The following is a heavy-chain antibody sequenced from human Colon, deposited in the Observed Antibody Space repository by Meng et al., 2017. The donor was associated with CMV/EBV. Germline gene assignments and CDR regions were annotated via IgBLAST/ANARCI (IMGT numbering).Heavy chain of an antibody. Sequence: TGSGGSITSGGYWWRWVRQHPGKGLVWIAYILYSGSTAYYASLRRGVTISTGTSNDQFSFLLSSVTGADTAVFYCAAGGDHFKLGDNWGRGTLVTVSS. CDR1: GGSITSGGYW. V-gene: IGHV4-31*03. J-gene: IGHJ4*02. CDR3: AAGGDHFKLGDN. D-gene: IGHD3-10*01. CDR2: ILYSGST.